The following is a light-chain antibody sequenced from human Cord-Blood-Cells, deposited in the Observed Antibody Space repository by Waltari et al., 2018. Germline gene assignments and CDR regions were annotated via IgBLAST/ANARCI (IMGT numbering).Light chain of an antibody. CDR2: AAS. CDR3: QQYYSYPPS. V-gene: IGKV1-8*01. Sequence: AIRITQSPSSLSASTGDRVTITCRASQGISSYLAWYQQKPGKAPKLLIYAASTLQSGVPSRSSGSGSGTDFTLTISCLQSEDFATYYCQQYYSYPPSFGQGTKLEIK. J-gene: IGKJ2*01. CDR1: QGISSY.